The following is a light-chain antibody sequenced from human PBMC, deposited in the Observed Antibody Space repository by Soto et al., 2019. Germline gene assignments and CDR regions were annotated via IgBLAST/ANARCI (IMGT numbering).Light chain of an antibody. CDR1: SGSVSTSYY. Sequence: QTVVTQEPSFSVSPGGTVTLTCGLSSGSVSTSYYPSWYQQTPGQAPRTLIYSTNTRSSGVPDRFSGSILGNKAALTIAGAHADDASDYCCVLERGSGISYVFGAGTKLTVL. CDR3: VLERGSGISYV. V-gene: IGLV8-61*01. CDR2: STN. J-gene: IGLJ1*01.